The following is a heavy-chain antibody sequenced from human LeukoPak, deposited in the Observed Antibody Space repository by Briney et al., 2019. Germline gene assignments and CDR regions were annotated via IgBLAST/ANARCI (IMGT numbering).Heavy chain of an antibody. Sequence: ASVKVSCKASGYTFTGYYMHWVRQAPGQGLEWMGWINPNSGGTNYAQEFQGRVTMTRDTSISTAYMELSRLRSDDTAVYYCARDLWYSSGWYEPYGMDVWGQGTTVTVSS. D-gene: IGHD6-19*01. CDR2: INPNSGGT. V-gene: IGHV1-2*02. CDR1: GYTFTGYY. CDR3: ARDLWYSSGWYEPYGMDV. J-gene: IGHJ6*02.